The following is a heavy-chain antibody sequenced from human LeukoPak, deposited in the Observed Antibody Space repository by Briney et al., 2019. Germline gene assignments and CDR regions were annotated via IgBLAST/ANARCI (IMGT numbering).Heavy chain of an antibody. J-gene: IGHJ4*02. D-gene: IGHD1-26*01. CDR2: INPSAGST. CDR1: GYTFTRYY. V-gene: IGHV1-46*01. Sequence: GASVKVSCTASGYTFTRYYLHWVRQAPGQGLEWMGIINPSAGSTSFAQNFQGRVTMTRDTSTSTVYMELSSLRSEATAVYYCARKGVGAVMLDYWGQGTLVTVSS. CDR3: ARKGVGAVMLDY.